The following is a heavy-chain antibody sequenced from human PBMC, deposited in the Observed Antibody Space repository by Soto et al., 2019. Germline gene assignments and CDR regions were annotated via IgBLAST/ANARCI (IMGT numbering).Heavy chain of an antibody. V-gene: IGHV4-34*01. D-gene: IGHD6-19*01. CDR2: INHSGST. J-gene: IGHJ4*02. Sequence: PSETLSLTCAVYGGSFSGYYLSWIRQPPGKGLEWIGEINHSGSTNYNPSLKSRVTISVDTSKNQFSLKLSSVTAADTAVYYCARLTGYSSGWFLLWGQGTLVTVSS. CDR1: GGSFSGYY. CDR3: ARLTGYSSGWFLL.